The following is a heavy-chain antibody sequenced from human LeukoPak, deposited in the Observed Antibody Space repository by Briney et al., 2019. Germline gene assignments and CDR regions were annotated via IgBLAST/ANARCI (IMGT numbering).Heavy chain of an antibody. CDR3: ARGGRNYYGSGSYTRNWFDP. D-gene: IGHD3-10*01. CDR1: GGSISRYY. V-gene: IGHV4-59*01. CDR2: IYYSGST. Sequence: SETLSLTCTVSGGSISRYYWSWIRQPAGKGLEWLGYIYYSGSTNYNPSLKSRVTISVDTSKNQFSLKLSSVTAADTAVYYCARGGRNYYGSGSYTRNWFDPCGQGTLVTVSS. J-gene: IGHJ5*02.